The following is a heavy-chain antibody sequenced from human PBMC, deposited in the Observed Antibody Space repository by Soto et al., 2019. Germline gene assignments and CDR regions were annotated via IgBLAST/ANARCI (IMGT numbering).Heavy chain of an antibody. CDR1: GGSISSYY. J-gene: IGHJ5*02. D-gene: IGHD3-10*01. V-gene: IGHV4-59*01. CDR3: AREMGSGGRAPVNWLDP. Sequence: SETLSLTCTVSGGSISSYYWSWIRQPPGKGLEWIGYIYYSGSTNYNPSLKSRVTISVDTSKNQFSLKLSSVTAADTAVYYCAREMGSGGRAPVNWLDPWGQGTLVTVSS. CDR2: IYYSGST.